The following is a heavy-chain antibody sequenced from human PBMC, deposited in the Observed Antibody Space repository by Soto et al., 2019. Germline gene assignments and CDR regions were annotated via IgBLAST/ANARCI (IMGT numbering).Heavy chain of an antibody. Sequence: GGSLRLSCAASGFRLSDYWMHWVRQVPGKGLLWVSRISVDGGDTTYAESVKGRFAICRDNAKNTLYLQMDTLRAEDTAIYYCARTPGQRPCDFWGHGSLVTVSS. CDR1: GFRLSDYW. CDR2: ISVDGGDT. J-gene: IGHJ4*01. CDR3: ARTPGQRPCDF. V-gene: IGHV3-74*01.